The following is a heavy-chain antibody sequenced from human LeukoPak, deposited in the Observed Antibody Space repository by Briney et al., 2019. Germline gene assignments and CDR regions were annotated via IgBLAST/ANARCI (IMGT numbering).Heavy chain of an antibody. J-gene: IGHJ6*02. CDR1: GGSISSGGYY. D-gene: IGHD2-15*01. Sequence: SETLSLTCTVSGGSISSGGYYWSWIRQHPGKGLEWIGYIYYSGSTYYNPSLKSRVTISVDTSKNQFSLKLSSVTAADTAVYYCARDRTCSGGSCSPYGFFDDGMDVWGQGTTVTVSS. V-gene: IGHV4-31*03. CDR2: IYYSGST. CDR3: ARDRTCSGGSCSPYGFFDDGMDV.